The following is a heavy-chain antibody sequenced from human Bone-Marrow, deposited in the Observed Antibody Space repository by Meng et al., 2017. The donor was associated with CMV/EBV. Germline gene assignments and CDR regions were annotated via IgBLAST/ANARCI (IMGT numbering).Heavy chain of an antibody. Sequence: GESLKISCAASGFTFSSYGMHWVRQAPGKGLEWVAFIRYDGSNKYYADSVKGRFTISRDNSKNTLYLQMNSLRAEDTAVYYCAKDMKRITIFGVAITKYYYYYGMDVWGQGTTATFSS. CDR2: IRYDGSNK. J-gene: IGHJ6*02. CDR1: GFTFSSYG. D-gene: IGHD3-3*01. V-gene: IGHV3-30*02. CDR3: AKDMKRITIFGVAITKYYYYYGMDV.